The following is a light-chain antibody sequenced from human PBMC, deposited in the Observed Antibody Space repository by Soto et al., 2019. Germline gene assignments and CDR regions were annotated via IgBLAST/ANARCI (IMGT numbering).Light chain of an antibody. J-gene: IGLJ3*02. CDR2: RTN. V-gene: IGLV1-44*01. Sequence: QPVLTQPPSASGTPGQRVTISCSGSSSNIGTNTVNWYQQLPGTAPKLLIYRTNQRPSGIPDRFSGSKSGTSASLDISGLQSEDEADYYCTAWDDSLDGRVFGGGTKLTVL. CDR1: SSNIGTNT. CDR3: TAWDDSLDGRV.